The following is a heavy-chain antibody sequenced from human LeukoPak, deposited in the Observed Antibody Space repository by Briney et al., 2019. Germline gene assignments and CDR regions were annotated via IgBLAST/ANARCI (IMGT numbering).Heavy chain of an antibody. D-gene: IGHD4-11*01. J-gene: IGHJ4*02. Sequence: GGSLRLSCAASGFTFSGSAMHWVRQASGKGLEWVGRIRSKANSYATAYAASVKGRFTISRDDSKNTAYLQMNSLRAEDTAIYYCANPPTVTSFHYWGREPWSPSPQ. CDR1: GFTFSGSA. CDR3: ANPPTVTSFHY. V-gene: IGHV3-73*01. CDR2: IRSKANSYAT.